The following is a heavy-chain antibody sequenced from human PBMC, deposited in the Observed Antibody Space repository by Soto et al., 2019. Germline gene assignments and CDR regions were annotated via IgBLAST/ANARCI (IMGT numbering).Heavy chain of an antibody. CDR3: AKENIVVVTSGDLDY. CDR1: GVTLSDYA. V-gene: IGHV3-23*01. Sequence: EVQLLESGGGLVQPGGSLRLSCAASGVTLSDYAMSWVRQAPGKGLEWVSGISGSGDSTYYADSVKGRFTISRDKSKNILSLQMNSLRAEDTAVYYCAKENIVVVTSGDLDYWGQGTLVTVSS. D-gene: IGHD2-21*02. CDR2: ISGSGDST. J-gene: IGHJ4*02.